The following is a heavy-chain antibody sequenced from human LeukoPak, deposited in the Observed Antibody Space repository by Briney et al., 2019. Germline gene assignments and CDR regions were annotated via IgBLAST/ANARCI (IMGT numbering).Heavy chain of an antibody. D-gene: IGHD6-19*01. CDR1: GFTFSSYA. J-gene: IGHJ4*02. Sequence: GGSLRLSCAASGFTFSSYAMSWVRQAPGKGLEWVSVIYSGGNSYYADSVKGRFTISRDDSKNTLYLQMNSLRAEDTAVYYCAREGADSSGWYWGYWGQGTLVTVSS. V-gene: IGHV3-66*01. CDR2: IYSGGNS. CDR3: AREGADSSGWYWGY.